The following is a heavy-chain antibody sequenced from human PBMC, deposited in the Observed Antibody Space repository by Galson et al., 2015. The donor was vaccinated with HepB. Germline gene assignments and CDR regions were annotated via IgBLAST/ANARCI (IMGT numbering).Heavy chain of an antibody. Sequence: SVKVSCKASGYTFTSYYMHWVRQAPGQGLEWMGIINPSGGSTSYAQKFQGRVTMTRDTSTSTVYMELSSLRSEDTAVYYCARLGSLWFGELFLDLGPWFDPWGQGTLVTVSS. D-gene: IGHD3-10*01. J-gene: IGHJ5*02. CDR3: ARLGSLWFGELFLDLGPWFDP. CDR1: GYTFTSYY. V-gene: IGHV1-46*01. CDR2: INPSGGST.